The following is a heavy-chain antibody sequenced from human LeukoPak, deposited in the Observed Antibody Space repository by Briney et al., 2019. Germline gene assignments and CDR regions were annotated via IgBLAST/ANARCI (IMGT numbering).Heavy chain of an antibody. CDR2: ISVSGGRT. V-gene: IGHV3-23*01. CDR3: GKAPTYYDFWSALY. Sequence: GGSLRLSCAASGFTFSSYAMSWVRQPPGKWLEWVSAISVSGGRTSYADSVKGRFTISRDNSKNTLYLQMNRWIALDEAVYFCGKAPTYYDFWSALYWLQGTVVTVSS. J-gene: IGHJ4*02. CDR1: GFTFSSYA. D-gene: IGHD3-3*01.